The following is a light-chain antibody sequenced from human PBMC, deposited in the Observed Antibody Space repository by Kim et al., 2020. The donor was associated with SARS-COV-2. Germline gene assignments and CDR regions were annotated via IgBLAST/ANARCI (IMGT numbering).Light chain of an antibody. J-gene: IGLJ2*01. V-gene: IGLV2-14*03. Sequence: QSALTQPASVSGSPGQSITISCTGTSSDVGGYNYVSWYQQHPGKAPTLMIFDVSYRPSGISNRFSGSKSGNTASLTISGLQADDEADYYCSSYTTSGTLIFGGGTQLTV. CDR3: SSYTTSGTLI. CDR1: SSDVGGYNY. CDR2: DVS.